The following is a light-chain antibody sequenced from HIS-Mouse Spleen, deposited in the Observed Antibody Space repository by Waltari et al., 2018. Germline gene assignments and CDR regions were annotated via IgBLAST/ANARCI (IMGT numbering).Light chain of an antibody. CDR2: EDS. V-gene: IGLV3-10*01. Sequence: SYELTQPPSVSVSPGQTARITCSGDALPKKYAYWYQQKSGQAPVLVIYEDSKRPSGIPGRFSGSSSGTMATLTISGAQVEDEADYYCYSTDSSGNHRVFGGGIKLTVL. CDR1: ALPKKY. CDR3: YSTDSSGNHRV. J-gene: IGLJ2*01.